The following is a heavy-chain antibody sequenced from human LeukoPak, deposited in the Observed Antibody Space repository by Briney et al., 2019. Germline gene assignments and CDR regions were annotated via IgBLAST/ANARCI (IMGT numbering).Heavy chain of an antibody. CDR3: ARGGKATVVTM. V-gene: IGHV4-4*07. Sequence: SETLSLTCTVSGGSINSYYWTWIGQSAGQGLEWIGRVYSSGSTNYNPSLKSRVSMSVDTSKNQFSVKLTSVTAADTAVYYCARGGKATVVTMWGQGILVTVSS. CDR1: GGSINSYY. CDR2: VYSSGST. J-gene: IGHJ4*02. D-gene: IGHD4-23*01.